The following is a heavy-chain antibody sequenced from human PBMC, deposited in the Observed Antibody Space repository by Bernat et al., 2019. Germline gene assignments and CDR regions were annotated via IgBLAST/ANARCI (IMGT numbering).Heavy chain of an antibody. Sequence: QVQLVESGGGVVQPGRSLRLSCAASGFTFSSYGMHWVRQAPGKGLEGVAVIWYDGSNKYYADSVKGRFTISRENSKNTLYLQMNSLRAEDTAVYYCASGEANYDILTGYYGYYSYGMDVWGQGTTVTVSS. CDR3: ASGEANYDILTGYYGYYSYGMDV. V-gene: IGHV3-33*01. J-gene: IGHJ6*02. CDR1: GFTFSSYG. CDR2: IWYDGSNK. D-gene: IGHD3-9*01.